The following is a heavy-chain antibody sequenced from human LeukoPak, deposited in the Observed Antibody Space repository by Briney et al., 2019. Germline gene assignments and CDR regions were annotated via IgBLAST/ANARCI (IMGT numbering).Heavy chain of an antibody. CDR3: GLAAYYYDSSGSDDAFDI. Sequence: GGSLRLSCSASGFNFNNYAMNWVRQAPGKGLEYVSAISSNGGSTYYADSVKSRCTISRDNSKNTLYLQMSSLRAEDTAVYYCGLAAYYYDSSGSDDAFDIWGQGTMV. V-gene: IGHV3-64D*08. CDR2: ISSNGGST. CDR1: GFNFNNYA. J-gene: IGHJ3*02. D-gene: IGHD3-22*01.